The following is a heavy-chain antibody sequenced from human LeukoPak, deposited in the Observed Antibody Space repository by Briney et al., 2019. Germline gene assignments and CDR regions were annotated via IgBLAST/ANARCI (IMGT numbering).Heavy chain of an antibody. CDR1: GFTFSSYA. J-gene: IGHJ4*02. CDR3: AKVFKGYSYGPLDY. Sequence: PGGSLRLSCAASGFTFSSYAMSWVRQAPGKGLEWVSAISGSGDSTYYADSVKGRFTISRDNSKNTLYLQMNSLRAEDTAVYYCAKVFKGYSYGPLDYWGQGTLVTVSS. CDR2: ISGSGDST. D-gene: IGHD5-18*01. V-gene: IGHV3-23*01.